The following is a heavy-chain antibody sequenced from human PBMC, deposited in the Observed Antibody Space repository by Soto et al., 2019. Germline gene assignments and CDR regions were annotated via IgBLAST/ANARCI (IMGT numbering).Heavy chain of an antibody. D-gene: IGHD3-3*01. J-gene: IGHJ5*02. Sequence: ASVKVSCKASGYTFTGYYMHWVRQAPGQGLEWMGWINPNSGGTNYAQKFQGWVTMTRDTSISTAYMELSRLRSDDTAVYYCARGGGITIFGVVTTNWFDPWGQGTLGTVSS. CDR3: ARGGGITIFGVVTTNWFDP. CDR1: GYTFTGYY. CDR2: INPNSGGT. V-gene: IGHV1-2*04.